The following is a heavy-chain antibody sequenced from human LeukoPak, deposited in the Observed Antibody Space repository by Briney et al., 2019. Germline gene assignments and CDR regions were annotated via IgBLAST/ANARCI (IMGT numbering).Heavy chain of an antibody. Sequence: PSETLSLTCTVSGGSISSSSYYWGWIRQPPGKGLEWIGSIYYSGSTYYNPSLKSRVTISVDTSKNQFSLKLSSVTAADTAVYYCARRPAVPAMVTSWGQGTLDTVSS. CDR2: IYYSGST. D-gene: IGHD5-18*01. J-gene: IGHJ5*02. CDR1: GGSISSSSYY. CDR3: ARRPAVPAMVTS. V-gene: IGHV4-39*01.